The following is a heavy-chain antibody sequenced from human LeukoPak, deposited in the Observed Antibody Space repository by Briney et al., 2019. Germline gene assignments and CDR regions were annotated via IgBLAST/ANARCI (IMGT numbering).Heavy chain of an antibody. J-gene: IGHJ4*02. CDR3: ARGECSGGTCLSTFDY. CDR2: ISGSGGNT. Sequence: GGSLRLSCAASGFTFSSYAMSWVRQAPGKGLEWVSAISGSGGNTYYADSVKGRFTISRDNSKNTLYLQMNSLRAEDAAVYYCARGECSGGTCLSTFDYWGQGTLVTVSS. D-gene: IGHD2-15*01. V-gene: IGHV3-23*01. CDR1: GFTFSSYA.